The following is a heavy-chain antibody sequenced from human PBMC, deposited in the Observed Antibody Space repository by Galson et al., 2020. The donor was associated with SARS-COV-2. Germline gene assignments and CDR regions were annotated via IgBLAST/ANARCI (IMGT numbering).Heavy chain of an antibody. CDR1: GDPLSSNRFY. V-gene: IGHV4-39*01. D-gene: IGHD3-16*01. CDR3: AKRGGTKWDY. Sequence: ETSETLSLTCDVSGDPLSSNRFYWDWICQTPGKGLEWIGSIHYGGTTYYIPSLKSRATLSVDTSKNQFSLKLTSVTAADTAVYYCAKRGGTKWDYWGQGILVTVSS. J-gene: IGHJ4*02. CDR2: IHYGGTT.